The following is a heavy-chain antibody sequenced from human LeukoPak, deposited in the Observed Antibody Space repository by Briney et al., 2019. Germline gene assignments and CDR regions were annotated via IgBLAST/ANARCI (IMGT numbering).Heavy chain of an antibody. CDR1: GYSISSGYY. CDR3: AMEVVPAAMWSLHWFDP. CDR2: IYHSGST. D-gene: IGHD2-2*01. Sequence: PSETLSLTCAVSGYSISSGYYWGWIRQPPGKGLEWIGSIYHSGSTYYNPSLKSRVTIPVDTSKNQFSLKLSSVTAADTAVYYCAMEVVPAAMWSLHWFDPWGQGTLVTVSS. V-gene: IGHV4-38-2*01. J-gene: IGHJ5*02.